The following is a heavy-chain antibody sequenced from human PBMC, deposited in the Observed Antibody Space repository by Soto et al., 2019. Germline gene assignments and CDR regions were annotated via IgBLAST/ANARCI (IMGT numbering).Heavy chain of an antibody. CDR2: IGTAGDT. J-gene: IGHJ3*02. D-gene: IGHD6-13*01. Sequence: EVQLVESGGGLVQPGGSLRLSCAASGFTFSSYDMHWVRQATGKGLEWVSAIGTAGDTYYPGSVKGRFTISRENAKNSWYIQMNSLRAGDTAVYYCARDRIGIAAAEGDAFDIWGQGTMVTVSS. CDR3: ARDRIGIAAAEGDAFDI. V-gene: IGHV3-13*01. CDR1: GFTFSSYD.